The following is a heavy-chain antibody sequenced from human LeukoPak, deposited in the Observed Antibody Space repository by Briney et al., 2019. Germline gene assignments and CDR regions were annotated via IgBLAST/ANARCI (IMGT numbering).Heavy chain of an antibody. CDR2: INPNSGGT. CDR1: GYTFTCYY. V-gene: IGHV1-2*06. J-gene: IGHJ1*01. Sequence: ASVKVSCKASGYTFTCYYMHWVRQAPGQGLEWMGRINPNSGGTNYAQKFQGRVTMTRDTSISTAYMELSRLRSDDTAVYYCALNWYYDILTGYIEDWGQGTLVTVSS. D-gene: IGHD3-9*01. CDR3: ALNWYYDILTGYIED.